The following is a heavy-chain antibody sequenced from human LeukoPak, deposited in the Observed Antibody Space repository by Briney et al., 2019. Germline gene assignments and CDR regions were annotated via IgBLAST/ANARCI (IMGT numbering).Heavy chain of an antibody. CDR2: INGDGSST. Sequence: GGSLRLSCAASGFXFSRYWIHWVRQAPGKGLVWISRINGDGSSTTYADSVKGRFTISRDNAKNTVYLQMNSLRAEDTAVYYCARELPFDYWGQGTLVTVSS. CDR3: ARELPFDY. J-gene: IGHJ4*02. CDR1: GFXFSRYW. V-gene: IGHV3-74*01.